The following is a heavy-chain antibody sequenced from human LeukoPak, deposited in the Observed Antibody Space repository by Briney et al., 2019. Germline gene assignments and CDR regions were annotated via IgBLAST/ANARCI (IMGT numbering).Heavy chain of an antibody. Sequence: GGSLRLSCAASGFTFSNYAMNWVRQAPGKGLEWVSVILGSGDAKDYADSVKGRFTISRDKSKNTLYLQMNSLTAEDTAVYYCVKGAYDYLEIAYFDCWGQGTLVTVSS. CDR3: VKGAYDYLEIAYFDC. D-gene: IGHD5-12*01. J-gene: IGHJ4*02. CDR1: GFTFSNYA. V-gene: IGHV3-23*01. CDR2: ILGSGDAK.